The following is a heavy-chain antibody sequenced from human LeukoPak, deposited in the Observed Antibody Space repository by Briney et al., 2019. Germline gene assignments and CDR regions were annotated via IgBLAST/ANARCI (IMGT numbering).Heavy chain of an antibody. CDR2: INSDGSST. CDR3: ARTYYYDSSGYYYPIDY. D-gene: IGHD3-22*01. Sequence: GGSLRLSCAASGFTFSSYWMHWIRQAPGKGLVWVSRINSDGSSTSYADSVKGRFTISRDNAKNTLYLQMNSLRAEDTAVYYCARTYYYDSSGYYYPIDYWGQGTLVTVFS. V-gene: IGHV3-74*01. J-gene: IGHJ4*02. CDR1: GFTFSSYW.